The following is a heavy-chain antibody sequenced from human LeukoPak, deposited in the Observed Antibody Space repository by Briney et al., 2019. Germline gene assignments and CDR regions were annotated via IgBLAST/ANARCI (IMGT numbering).Heavy chain of an antibody. CDR1: GGSFSGYY. J-gene: IGHJ4*02. D-gene: IGHD1-26*01. V-gene: IGHV4-34*01. Sequence: SETLSLTCAVYGGSFSGYYWSWIRQPPGKGLEWIGEINHSGSTNYNPSLKSRVTISVDTSKNQFSLKLSSVTAADTAVYYCASFAPPVVGASGFDYWGQGTLVTVSS. CDR2: INHSGST. CDR3: ASFAPPVVGASGFDY.